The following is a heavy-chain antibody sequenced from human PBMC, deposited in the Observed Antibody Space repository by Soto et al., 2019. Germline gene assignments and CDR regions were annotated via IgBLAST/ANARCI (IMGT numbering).Heavy chain of an antibody. D-gene: IGHD3-10*01. CDR3: AREIGRRGYYGMDV. CDR1: GYTFTSYY. V-gene: IGHV1-46*03. Sequence: QVQLVQSGAEVKKPGASVKVSCKASGYTFTSYYMHWVRQAPGQGLEWMGIINPSGGSTSYVQKLQGRVTMTRDTSTSTGYMELSSLRSEDTAVYYCAREIGRRGYYGMDVWGQGTTVTVSS. J-gene: IGHJ6*02. CDR2: INPSGGST.